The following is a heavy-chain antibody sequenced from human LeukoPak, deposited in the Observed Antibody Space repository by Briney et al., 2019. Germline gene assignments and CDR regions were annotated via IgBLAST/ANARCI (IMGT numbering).Heavy chain of an antibody. V-gene: IGHV3-48*03. CDR1: GFTFSSYE. D-gene: IGHD3-22*01. CDR2: ISSSGSTI. J-gene: IGHJ4*02. CDR3: ARSRHSDDSTGFPHY. Sequence: PGGSLRLSCAASGFTFSSYEMNWVRQAPGKGLEWVSYISSSGSTIYYADSVKGRFTISRDNAKNSLYLQMNSLRAEDTAVYYCARSRHSDDSTGFPHYWGQGTLVTVSS.